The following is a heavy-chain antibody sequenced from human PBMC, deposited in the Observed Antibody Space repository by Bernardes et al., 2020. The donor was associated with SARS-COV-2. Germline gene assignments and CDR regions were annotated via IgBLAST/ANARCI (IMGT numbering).Heavy chain of an antibody. Sequence: GGSLRLSCAGSGYSFSRFWMHWVRQVPGKGLEWVSAISGSGGSTYYADSVKGRFTISRDNSKNTLYLQMNSLRAEDTAVYYCAKRGRAFDIWGQGTLVTVST. V-gene: IGHV3-23*01. CDR2: ISGSGGST. CDR1: GYSFSRFW. J-gene: IGHJ4*02. CDR3: AKRGRAFDI. D-gene: IGHD3-9*01.